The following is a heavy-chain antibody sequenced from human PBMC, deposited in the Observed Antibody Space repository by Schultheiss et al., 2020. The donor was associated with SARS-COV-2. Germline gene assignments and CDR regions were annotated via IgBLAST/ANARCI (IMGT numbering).Heavy chain of an antibody. V-gene: IGHV1-2*04. J-gene: IGHJ3*02. Sequence: ASVKVSCKASGYTFTGYYMHWVRQAPGQGLEWMGWINPNSGGTNYAQKFQGWVTMTRDTSISTAYMELSSLRAEDTAVYYCARVGGYDSSGYYDDAFDIWGQGTMVTVSS. CDR1: GYTFTGYY. CDR2: INPNSGGT. D-gene: IGHD3-22*01. CDR3: ARVGGYDSSGYYDDAFDI.